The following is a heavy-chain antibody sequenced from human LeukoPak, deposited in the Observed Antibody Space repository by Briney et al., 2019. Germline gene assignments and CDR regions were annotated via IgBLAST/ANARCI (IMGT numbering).Heavy chain of an antibody. V-gene: IGHV5-51*01. CDR2: IYPGDSGT. Sequence: GESLKISCKAFGYIFTSYWIGWVRQMPGKGLEWMGIIYPGDSGTRYSPSFQAQVTISADESISTAYLQWSSLKASDTAMYYCARAHGIYYMDVWGKGTTVAVSS. J-gene: IGHJ6*03. CDR3: ARAHGIYYMDV. CDR1: GYIFTSYW. D-gene: IGHD1-14*01.